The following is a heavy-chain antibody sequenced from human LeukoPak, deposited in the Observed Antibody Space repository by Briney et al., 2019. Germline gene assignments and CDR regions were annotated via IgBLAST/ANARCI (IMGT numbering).Heavy chain of an antibody. D-gene: IGHD2-2*01. CDR3: ARHGGGGGYCSSTSCYGGHLYMDV. Sequence: GEHLKISCKGSGYSFTSYWIGWARQMPGKGLEWMGTINPGDSDTRYSPSSQGQVTISADKSISTAYLQWSSLKASDTAMYHCARHGGGGGYCSSTSCYGGHLYMDVWGKGTTVTVSS. CDR1: GYSFTSYW. J-gene: IGHJ6*03. CDR2: INPGDSDT. V-gene: IGHV5-51*01.